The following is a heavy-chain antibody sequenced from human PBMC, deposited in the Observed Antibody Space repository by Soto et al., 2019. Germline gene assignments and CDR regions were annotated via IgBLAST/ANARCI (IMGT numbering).Heavy chain of an antibody. CDR3: AKWDGYGDY. CDR2: ISGGGDKT. V-gene: IGHV3-23*01. D-gene: IGHD5-12*01. Sequence: EVQLLESGGDLVQPGGSLRLSCAASGFTFSSQSMTWVRQAPGKGLEWVSGISGGGDKTWHADSVKGRFTISRDNSKNTVYLQMNSLRADDTAVYYCAKWDGYGDYWGQGTLVTVS. CDR1: GFTFSSQS. J-gene: IGHJ4*02.